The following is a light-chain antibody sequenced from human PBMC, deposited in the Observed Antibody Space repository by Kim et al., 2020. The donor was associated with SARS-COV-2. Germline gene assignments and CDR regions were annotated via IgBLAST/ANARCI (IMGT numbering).Light chain of an antibody. Sequence: GQGVTISCSGSRSNIGSYTVNWYQRLPGTAPKLLIYYNNQRPSGVPDRFSGSKSGTSASLAISGLQSEDEGDYYCAAWDDSLNEYVFGSGTKVTVL. CDR3: AAWDDSLNEYV. J-gene: IGLJ1*01. V-gene: IGLV1-44*01. CDR2: YNN. CDR1: RSNIGSYT.